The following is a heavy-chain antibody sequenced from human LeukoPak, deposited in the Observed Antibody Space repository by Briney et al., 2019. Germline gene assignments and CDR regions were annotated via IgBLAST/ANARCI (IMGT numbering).Heavy chain of an antibody. CDR1: GYTLTVYY. D-gene: IGHD3-10*01. V-gene: IGHV1-69*13. CDR3: ARGGTMVRGVIQNWFDP. CDR2: IIPIFGTA. J-gene: IGHJ5*02. Sequence: ASVKVSCKASGYTLTVYYIHWVRQAPGQGLEWMGGIIPIFGTANYAQKFQGRVTITADESTSTAYMELSSLRSEDTAVYYCARGGTMVRGVIQNWFDPWGQGTLVTVSS.